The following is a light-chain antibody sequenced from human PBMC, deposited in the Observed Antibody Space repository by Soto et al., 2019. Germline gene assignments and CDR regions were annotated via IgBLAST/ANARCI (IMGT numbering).Light chain of an antibody. CDR1: SSDVGGYNY. J-gene: IGLJ2*01. CDR2: EVS. V-gene: IGLV2-14*01. CDR3: SSYTSSSTLV. Sequence: QSALTQPASVSGSPGQSITISCTGTSSDVGGYNYVSWHQQHPGKAPKLMIHEVSNRPSGVSNRFSGSKSGNTASLTISGLPAEDEADYYCSSYTSSSTLVFGGGTKVTVL.